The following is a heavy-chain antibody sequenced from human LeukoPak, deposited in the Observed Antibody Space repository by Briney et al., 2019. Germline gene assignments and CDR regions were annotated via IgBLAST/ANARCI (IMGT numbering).Heavy chain of an antibody. CDR2: ISSSSSYI. V-gene: IGHV3-21*01. J-gene: IGHJ4*02. CDR1: GFTFSSYS. D-gene: IGHD1-26*01. CDR3: ARDGVGATPLDX. Sequence: GGSLRLSCAASGFTFSSYSMNWVRQAPGKGLEWVSSISSSSSYIYYADSVKGRFTISRDNAKNSLYLQMNSLRAEDTAVYYCARDGVGATPLDXWGQGTLVTV.